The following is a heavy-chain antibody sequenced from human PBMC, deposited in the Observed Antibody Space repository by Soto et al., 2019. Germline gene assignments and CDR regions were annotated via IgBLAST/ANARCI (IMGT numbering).Heavy chain of an antibody. CDR1: GDSVSSNSAA. J-gene: IGHJ6*03. D-gene: IGHD1-7*01. Sequence: QVQLQAPGPGLVKPSQTLSLTCVISGDSVSSNSAAWNWIRLSPSRGLEWLARTYYRSRWYNDYAVSVSSRITVDPDTSKNQFSLQLTSVTPEDTAVYYCAGTTSHHWLYMDVWGKGATVTVSS. V-gene: IGHV6-1*01. CDR3: AGTTSHHWLYMDV. CDR2: TYYRSRWYN.